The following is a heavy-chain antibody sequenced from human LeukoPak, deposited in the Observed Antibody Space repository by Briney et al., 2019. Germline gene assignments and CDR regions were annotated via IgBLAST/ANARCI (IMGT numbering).Heavy chain of an antibody. Sequence: GGSLRLSCAVSGFTFSSYWMSWVRQAPGKGLEWVSAIDSSTTRIYYANSVRGRFTISRDNAKNSLDLQMNSLRAEDTAVYYCVRGGTYCDSTCKGADYWGQGTLVAVSS. D-gene: IGHD2/OR15-2a*01. CDR3: VRGGTYCDSTCKGADY. V-gene: IGHV3-21*01. CDR2: IDSSTTRI. J-gene: IGHJ4*02. CDR1: GFTFSSYW.